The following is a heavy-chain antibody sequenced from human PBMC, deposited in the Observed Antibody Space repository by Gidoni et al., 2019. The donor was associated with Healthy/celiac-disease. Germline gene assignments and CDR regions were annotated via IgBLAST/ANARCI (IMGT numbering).Heavy chain of an antibody. V-gene: IGHV1-69*01. CDR1: GGTFSSYA. CDR2: IIPIFGTA. Sequence: QVQLVQSGAEVKKPGSSVKVSCKASGGTFSSYAISWVRQAPGQGLEWMGGIIPIFGTANYAQKFQGRVTITADESTSTAYMELSSLRSEDTAVYYCARAEYYYGSGNYYYYYGMDVWGQGTTVTVSS. D-gene: IGHD3-10*01. CDR3: ARAEYYYGSGNYYYYYGMDV. J-gene: IGHJ6*02.